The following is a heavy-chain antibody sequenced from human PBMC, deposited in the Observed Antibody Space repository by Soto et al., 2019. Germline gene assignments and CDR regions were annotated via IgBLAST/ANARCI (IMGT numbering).Heavy chain of an antibody. D-gene: IGHD3-10*01. V-gene: IGHV3-33*01. CDR3: ARDRFGGTEGTNWLDP. Sequence: QEQLVQSGGGVVQPGRSLRLSCAASGFKFNSYGMHWVSQAPGKRLEWVAVIRYDGSDTSYGDSVKGRFTISRDNSKNTLHLQMSSLRVDDTAVYNCARDRFGGTEGTNWLDPWGQGSLVTVSS. J-gene: IGHJ5*02. CDR2: IRYDGSDT. CDR1: GFKFNSYG.